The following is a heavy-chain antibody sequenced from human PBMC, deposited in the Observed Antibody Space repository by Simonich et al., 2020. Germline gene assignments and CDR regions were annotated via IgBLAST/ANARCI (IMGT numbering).Heavy chain of an antibody. D-gene: IGHD2-15*01. CDR2: NNPILSRA. V-gene: IGHV1-69*09. CDR3: ARGGLADRRIVYYYYMDV. Sequence: QVQLVQSGAEVKKPGSSVKVSCKASGGTFSSYAIIWVRQAPGQGLGWMGRNNPILSRANYAQKFQGRVTIAADKSTSTAYMELSSLRSEDTAVYYCARGGLADRRIVYYYYMDVWGKGTTVTVSS. J-gene: IGHJ6*03. CDR1: GGTFSSYA.